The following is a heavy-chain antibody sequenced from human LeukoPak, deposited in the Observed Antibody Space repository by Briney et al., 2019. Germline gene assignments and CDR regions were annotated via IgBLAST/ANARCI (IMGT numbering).Heavy chain of an antibody. Sequence: GGSLRLSCAAPGFTFSSYSMNWVRQAPGKGLEWVSSISSSSSYIYYADSVKGRFTISRDNAKNSLYLQMNSLRAEDTAVYYCARGTTQSFWSGYYAPDAFDIWGQGTMVTVSS. CDR2: ISSSSSYI. V-gene: IGHV3-21*01. J-gene: IGHJ3*02. D-gene: IGHD3-3*01. CDR3: ARGTTQSFWSGYYAPDAFDI. CDR1: GFTFSSYS.